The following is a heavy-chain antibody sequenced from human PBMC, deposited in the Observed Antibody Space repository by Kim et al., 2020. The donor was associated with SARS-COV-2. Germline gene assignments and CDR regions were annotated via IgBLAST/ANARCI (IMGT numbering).Heavy chain of an antibody. CDR3: AKDVMDYYGSGSYYSD. J-gene: IGHJ4*02. Sequence: GGSLRLSCAASGFTFSNVAMTWVRQAPGKGLEWVSAIGARTAYTYYADSVKGRFTISRDNSANTLHLQMNSLRVEDTAIYYCAKDVMDYYGSGSYYSDWGQGTLVTVSS. D-gene: IGHD3-10*01. CDR2: IGARTAYT. V-gene: IGHV3-23*01. CDR1: GFTFSNVA.